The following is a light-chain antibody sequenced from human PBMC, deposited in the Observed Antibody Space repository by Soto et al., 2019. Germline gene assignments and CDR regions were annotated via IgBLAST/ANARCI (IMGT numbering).Light chain of an antibody. CDR3: QHANNFPIT. Sequence: DIQMTQSPSSVSASVGDRVTITCRASQVLNSWLAWYQQKPGTAPKLLIYAASNLQSGGPSRFSGSGSVTDFTLTINSLQPEDFATDYCQHANNFPITFGQGPRPEI. CDR1: QVLNSW. V-gene: IGKV1D-12*01. J-gene: IGKJ5*01. CDR2: AAS.